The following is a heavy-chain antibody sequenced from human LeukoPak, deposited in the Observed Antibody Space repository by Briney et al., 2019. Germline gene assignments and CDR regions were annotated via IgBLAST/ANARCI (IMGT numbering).Heavy chain of an antibody. V-gene: IGHV3-23*01. Sequence: GGSLRLSCAAPGFTFSSYALSWVRQAPGKGLEWVSGISGSGGGTYYADSVKGRFTISRDNAEKSVYLQMNSLRAEDTAVYYCAREPSAAGYSDAFDYWGQGALVTVSS. CDR3: AREPSAAGYSDAFDY. J-gene: IGHJ4*02. CDR2: ISGSGGGT. CDR1: GFTFSSYA. D-gene: IGHD5-18*01.